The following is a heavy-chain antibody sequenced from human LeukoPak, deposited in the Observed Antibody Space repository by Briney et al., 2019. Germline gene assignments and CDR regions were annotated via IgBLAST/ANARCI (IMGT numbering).Heavy chain of an antibody. V-gene: IGHV3-23*01. CDR2: IVPSGGTT. J-gene: IGHJ5*02. Sequence: PGGTLRLSCAASGFTFSSYGMNWVRQAPGKGLEWVSGIVPSGGTTYYADSVKGRFTVSRDNSKNTLYLQMNSLRADDTAVYYCARDHMDPWGQGTLVTVSS. CDR3: ARDHMDP. CDR1: GFTFSSYG. D-gene: IGHD2-21*01.